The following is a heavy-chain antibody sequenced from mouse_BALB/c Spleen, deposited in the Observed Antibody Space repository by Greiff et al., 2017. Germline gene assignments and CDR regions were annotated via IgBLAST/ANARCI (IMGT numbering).Heavy chain of an antibody. J-gene: IGHJ3*01. CDR3: ARHPGGAY. Sequence: EVQLVESGGGLVKPGGSLKLSCAASGFAFSSYDMSWVRQTPEKRLEWVAYISSGGGSTYYPDTVKGRFTISRDNAKNTLYLQMSSLKSEDTAMYYCARHPGGAYWGQGTLVTVSA. V-gene: IGHV5-12-1*01. CDR1: GFAFSSYD. CDR2: ISSGGGST.